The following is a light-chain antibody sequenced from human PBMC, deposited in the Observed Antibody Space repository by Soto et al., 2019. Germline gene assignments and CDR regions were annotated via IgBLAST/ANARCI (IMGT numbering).Light chain of an antibody. CDR1: QSVSNNY. J-gene: IGKJ5*01. CDR2: DAS. Sequence: EIVLTQSPGTLSLSPGERATLSRRASQSVSNNYLAWYQQNTGQAPRLLIDDASNRATGIPARFSGSGSGTDFTLNISSLEPEDFAVYYCQQRSNWPPGVTFGQGTRLEIK. CDR3: QQRSNWPPGVT. V-gene: IGKV3-11*01.